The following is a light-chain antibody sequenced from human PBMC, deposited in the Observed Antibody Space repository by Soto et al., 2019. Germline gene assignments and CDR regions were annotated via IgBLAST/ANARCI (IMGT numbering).Light chain of an antibody. CDR2: GAS. Sequence: EIVLTQSPGTLSLSPGERATLSCRASQSVSSSYLAWYQQKPGQAPRLLIYGASSRATGIPDRFSGSGSGKSLTLTISRMEPEDFAVYYCQQYGSSSWTFGQGTKVEIK. CDR1: QSVSSSY. CDR3: QQYGSSSWT. J-gene: IGKJ1*01. V-gene: IGKV3-20*01.